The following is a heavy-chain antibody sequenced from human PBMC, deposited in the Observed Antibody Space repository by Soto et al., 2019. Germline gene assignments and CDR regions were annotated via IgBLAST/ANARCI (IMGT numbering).Heavy chain of an antibody. CDR3: ARDGYNYCLDY. J-gene: IGHJ4*02. V-gene: IGHV1-69*13. D-gene: IGHD5-12*01. CDR1: GYTFTSYD. CDR2: IIPIFGTA. Sequence: SVKVSCKASGYTFTSYDIKWVRQAPGQGLEWMGGIIPIFGTANYAQKFQGRVTITADESTSTAYMELSSLRSEDTAVYYCARDGYNYCLDYWGQGTLVTVSS.